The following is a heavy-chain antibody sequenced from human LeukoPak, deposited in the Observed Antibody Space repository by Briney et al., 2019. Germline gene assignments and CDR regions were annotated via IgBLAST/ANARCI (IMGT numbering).Heavy chain of an antibody. V-gene: IGHV3-23*01. CDR2: ISGSGGST. Sequence: GGSLRLSCAASGFTFSSYAMSWVRQAPGKGLEWVSAISGSGGSTYYADSEKGRFTISRDNPKNPLYLQMNSLRAEDTAVYYCAKDPSWLVFHFDYWGQGTLVTVSS. D-gene: IGHD6-6*01. CDR1: GFTFSSYA. J-gene: IGHJ4*02. CDR3: AKDPSWLVFHFDY.